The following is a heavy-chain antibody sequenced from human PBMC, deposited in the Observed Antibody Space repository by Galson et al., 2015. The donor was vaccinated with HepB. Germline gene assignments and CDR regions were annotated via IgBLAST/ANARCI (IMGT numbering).Heavy chain of an antibody. J-gene: IGHJ4*02. CDR2: IWYDGSNK. CDR3: ARDSHYYDSSGYYHQLDY. V-gene: IGHV3-33*01. D-gene: IGHD3-22*01. CDR1: GFTFSSYG. Sequence: SLRLSCAASGFTFSSYGMHWVRQAPGKGLEWVAVIWYDGSNKYYADSVKGRFTISRDNSKNTLYLQMNSLRAEDTAVYYCARDSHYYDSSGYYHQLDYWGQGTLVTVSS.